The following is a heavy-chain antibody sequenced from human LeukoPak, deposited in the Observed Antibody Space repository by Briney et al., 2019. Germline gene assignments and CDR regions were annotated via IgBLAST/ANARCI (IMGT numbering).Heavy chain of an antibody. CDR1: GYTFTGYY. CDR3: ARGPSAVVAATQLGY. D-gene: IGHD2-15*01. Sequence: ASVKVSCKASGYTFTGYYMHWVRQAPGRGLEWMGWINTNSGGTNYAQKFQGRVTMTRDTSISTAYMELRRLRSDDTAVYYCARGPSAVVAATQLGYWGQGTLVTVSS. V-gene: IGHV1-2*02. CDR2: INTNSGGT. J-gene: IGHJ4*02.